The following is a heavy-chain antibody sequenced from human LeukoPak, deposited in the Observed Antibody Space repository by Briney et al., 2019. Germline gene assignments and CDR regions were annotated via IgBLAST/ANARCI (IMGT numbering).Heavy chain of an antibody. D-gene: IGHD3-3*01. CDR2: IKQDGSEK. CDR3: ARDISFGRHYDFWSGPQHYFDY. V-gene: IGHV3-7*01. J-gene: IGHJ4*02. CDR1: GFTSSSYW. Sequence: GGSLRLSCAASGFTSSSYWMSWVRQAPGKGLEWVANIKQDGSEKYYVDSVKGRFTISRDNAKNSLYLQMNSLRAEDTAVYYCARDISFGRHYDFWSGPQHYFDYWGQGTLVTVSS.